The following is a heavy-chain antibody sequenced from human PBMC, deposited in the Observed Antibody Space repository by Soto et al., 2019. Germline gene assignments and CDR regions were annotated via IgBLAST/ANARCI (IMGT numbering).Heavy chain of an antibody. CDR3: ARVRGGGTFDD. D-gene: IGHD1-26*01. Sequence: QVQLQQSGPGLVKPSQTLSLTCTVSGGSISSGGYYWSWIRQHPGKGLEWIGYINYSGSTYYNPSIKSRVTISVDTSKNQFSLKRTSVTAADTAVYYWARVRGGGTFDDWGQGTLVTVSS. CDR2: INYSGST. J-gene: IGHJ4*02. V-gene: IGHV4-31*03. CDR1: GGSISSGGYY.